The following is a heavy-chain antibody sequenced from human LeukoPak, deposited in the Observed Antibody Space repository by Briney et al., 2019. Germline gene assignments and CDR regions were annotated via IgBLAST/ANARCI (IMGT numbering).Heavy chain of an antibody. V-gene: IGHV4-34*01. D-gene: IGHD5-12*01. CDR3: ARGGGLVAIHWFDP. CDR1: GGSFSGYY. Sequence: SETLSLTCAVYGGSFSGYYWSWIRQPPGKGLEWIGEINHSGSTNYNPSLKSRVTISVDTSKNHFSLKLNSVTAADTAVYYCARGGGLVAIHWFDPWGQGTLVTVSS. J-gene: IGHJ5*02. CDR2: INHSGST.